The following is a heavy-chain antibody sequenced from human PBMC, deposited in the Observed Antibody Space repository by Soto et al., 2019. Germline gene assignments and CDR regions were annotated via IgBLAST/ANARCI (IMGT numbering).Heavy chain of an antibody. J-gene: IGHJ6*02. V-gene: IGHV3-30*18. CDR1: GFTFSSYG. CDR3: AKGVVPADYYGMDV. D-gene: IGHD2-2*01. Sequence: PGGSLRLSCAASGFTFSSYGMHWVRQAPGKGLEWVAVISYDGSNKYYADSVKGRFTISRDNSKNTLYLQMNSLRAEDTAVYYCAKGVVPADYYGMDVWGQGTTVTVSS. CDR2: ISYDGSNK.